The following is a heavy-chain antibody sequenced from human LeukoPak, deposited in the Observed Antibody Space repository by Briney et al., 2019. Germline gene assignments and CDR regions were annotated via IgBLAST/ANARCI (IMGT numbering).Heavy chain of an antibody. V-gene: IGHV4-38-2*02. CDR2: IYQSGTT. CDR1: GDSTASGYY. CDR3: ARGRRGYRTEFDS. J-gene: IGHJ4*02. Sequence: SETLSLTCTVSGDSTASGYYGGWIRQAPGKGLEWIGSIYQSGTTYYNPSLKSRVTISMDTSKNQFSLRLTSVTDADTAVYYCARGRRGYRTEFDSWGQGALVTVSS. D-gene: IGHD3-22*01.